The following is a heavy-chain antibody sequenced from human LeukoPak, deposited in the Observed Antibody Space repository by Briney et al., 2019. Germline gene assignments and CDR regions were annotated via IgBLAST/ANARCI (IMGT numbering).Heavy chain of an antibody. CDR3: ARGPDCSSTSCDYYYGMDV. CDR1: GFTFSDYY. V-gene: IGHV3-11*01. D-gene: IGHD2-2*01. CDR2: ISSSGSTI. J-gene: IGHJ6*02. Sequence: GGSLRLSCAASGFTFSDYYMSWIRQAPGKGLEWVSYISSSGSTIYYADSVKGRFTISRDNAKNSLYLQMNSLRAEDTAVYYCARGPDCSSTSCDYYYGMDVWGQGTTVTVSS.